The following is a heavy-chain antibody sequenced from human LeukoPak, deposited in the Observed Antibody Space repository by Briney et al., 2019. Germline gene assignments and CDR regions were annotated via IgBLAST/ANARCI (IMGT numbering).Heavy chain of an antibody. D-gene: IGHD4/OR15-4a*01. CDR3: AKGLARFGYGALLDY. Sequence: GGSLRLSCAASGFTFSSYEMNWVRQAPGKGLEWVAVISYDGPNKYYADSVRGRFTISRDNSKNTQYLQMNSLRSDDTAVYYCAKGLARFGYGALLDYWGQGTLVTVSS. CDR2: ISYDGPNK. J-gene: IGHJ4*02. CDR1: GFTFSSYE. V-gene: IGHV3-30*18.